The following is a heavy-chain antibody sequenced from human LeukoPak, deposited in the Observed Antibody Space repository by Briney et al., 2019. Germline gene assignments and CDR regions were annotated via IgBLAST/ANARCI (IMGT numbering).Heavy chain of an antibody. V-gene: IGHV4-34*01. Sequence: SETLSLTCAVYGGSFSGYYWSWIRQPPGKGLEWIGETNHSGSTNYNPSLKSRVTISVDTSKNQFSLKLSSVTAADTAVYYCARVGNYYGSGSYYTTRYYFDYWGQGTLVTVSS. CDR1: GGSFSGYY. CDR3: ARVGNYYGSGSYYTTRYYFDY. D-gene: IGHD3-10*01. J-gene: IGHJ4*02. CDR2: TNHSGST.